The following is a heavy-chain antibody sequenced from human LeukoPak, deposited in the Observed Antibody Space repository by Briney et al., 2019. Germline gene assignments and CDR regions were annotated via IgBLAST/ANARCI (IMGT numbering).Heavy chain of an antibody. CDR2: INPSGGST. Sequence: ASVKVSCKASGYTFTGYYMHWVRQAPGQGLEWMGIINPSGGSTSYAQKFQGRVTMTRDTSTSTVYMELSSLRSEDTAVYYCARGLLAAAGTNDAFDIWGQGTMVTVSS. CDR1: GYTFTGYY. J-gene: IGHJ3*02. D-gene: IGHD6-13*01. CDR3: ARGLLAAAGTNDAFDI. V-gene: IGHV1-46*01.